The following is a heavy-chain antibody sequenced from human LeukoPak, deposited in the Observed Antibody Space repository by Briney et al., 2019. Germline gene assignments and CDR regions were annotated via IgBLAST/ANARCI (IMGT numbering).Heavy chain of an antibody. CDR3: ARGDYYESSGYFIDAFDI. J-gene: IGHJ3*02. V-gene: IGHV3-11*04. Sequence: SGGSLRLSCAASGFTFSDYYMSWIRQAPGKGLVWVSYISSSGSTIYYADSVKGRFTISRDNAKNSLYLQMNSLRAEDTALYYCARGDYYESSGYFIDAFDIWGQGTMVTVSA. D-gene: IGHD3-22*01. CDR1: GFTFSDYY. CDR2: ISSSGSTI.